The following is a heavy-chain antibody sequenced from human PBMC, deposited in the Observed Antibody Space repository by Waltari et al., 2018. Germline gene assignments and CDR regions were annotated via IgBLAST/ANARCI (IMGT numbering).Heavy chain of an antibody. D-gene: IGHD6-19*01. CDR1: GFTFSGYW. CDR2: IKQDGSEK. Sequence: EVQLVESGGGLVQPGGSLRLSCAASGFTFSGYWMSWVRQAPGKGREVWANIKQDGSEKYYVDSVKGRFTISRDNAKNSLYLQMNSLRAEDTAVYYCASEPLSSGWYGYWGQGTLVTVSS. V-gene: IGHV3-7*01. CDR3: ASEPLSSGWYGY. J-gene: IGHJ4*02.